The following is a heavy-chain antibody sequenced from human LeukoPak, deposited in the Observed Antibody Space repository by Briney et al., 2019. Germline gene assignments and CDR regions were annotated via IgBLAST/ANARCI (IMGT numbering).Heavy chain of an antibody. Sequence: ASVKVSCKASGYTFTSYDINWVRQATGQGLEWMGWMNPNSGNTGYAQKFQGRVTMTRNTSISTAYMELSSLRSEDTAVYYCARGMVRGPNVDYWGQGTLVTVSS. J-gene: IGHJ4*02. CDR3: ARGMVRGPNVDY. CDR2: MNPNSGNT. V-gene: IGHV1-8*01. CDR1: GYTFTSYD. D-gene: IGHD3-10*01.